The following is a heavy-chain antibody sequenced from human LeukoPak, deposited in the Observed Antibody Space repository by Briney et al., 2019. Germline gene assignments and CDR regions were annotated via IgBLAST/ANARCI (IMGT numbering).Heavy chain of an antibody. J-gene: IGHJ4*02. CDR2: ISYDGSNK. CDR3: ARNPVTGENPKFDY. V-gene: IGHV3-30-3*01. CDR1: GFTFSSYA. D-gene: IGHD6-19*01. Sequence: GGSLRLSCAASGFTFSSYAMHWVRQAPGKGLEWVAVISYDGSNKYYADSVKGRFTISRDNSKNTLYLQMNSLRAEDTAVYYCARNPVTGENPKFDYWGQGTLVTVSS.